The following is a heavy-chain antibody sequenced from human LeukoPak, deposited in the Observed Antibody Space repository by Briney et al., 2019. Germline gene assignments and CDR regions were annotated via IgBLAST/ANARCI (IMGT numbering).Heavy chain of an antibody. CDR3: ARDLGWDYDILTGYYNGRTFDY. Sequence: GASVKVSCKASGYTFTRYAMDWVRQAPGEGLEWMGWINTHTGNPTYAQGFTGRFVFSLHTSVSTTYLQISSLKAEDTAIYYCARDLGWDYDILTGYYNGRTFDYWGQGTLVTVSS. V-gene: IGHV7-4-1*02. D-gene: IGHD3-9*01. CDR1: GYTFTRYA. CDR2: INTHTGNP. J-gene: IGHJ4*02.